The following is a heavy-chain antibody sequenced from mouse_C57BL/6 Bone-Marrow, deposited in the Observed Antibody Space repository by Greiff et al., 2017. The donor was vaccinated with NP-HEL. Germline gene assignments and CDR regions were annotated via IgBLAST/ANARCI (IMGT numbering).Heavy chain of an antibody. CDR2: ISYSGST. Sequence: EVHLVESGPGLAKPSQTLSLTCSVTGYSITSDYWNWIRKFPGNKLEYMGYISYSGSTYYNPSLKSRISITRDTSKNQNYLQLNSVTTEDTATYYCARSPLWLRRKYYAMDYWGQGTSVTVSS. CDR3: ARSPLWLRRKYYAMDY. CDR1: GYSITSDY. D-gene: IGHD2-2*01. J-gene: IGHJ4*01. V-gene: IGHV3-8*01.